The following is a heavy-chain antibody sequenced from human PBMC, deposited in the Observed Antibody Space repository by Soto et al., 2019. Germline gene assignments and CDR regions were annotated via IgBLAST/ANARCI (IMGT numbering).Heavy chain of an antibody. Sequence: EVQLLESGGGLVQPGGSLRLSCAASGFTFSSYAMSWVRQAPGKGLEWVSAISGSGGSTYYADSVKGRFTTSRDNSQNTLYLQMNSLRAEDTALYYCAKMGGGYSYGSFVDYWGHGTLVTVSS. J-gene: IGHJ4*01. CDR2: ISGSGGST. V-gene: IGHV3-23*01. CDR3: AKMGGGYSYGSFVDY. D-gene: IGHD5-18*01. CDR1: GFTFSSYA.